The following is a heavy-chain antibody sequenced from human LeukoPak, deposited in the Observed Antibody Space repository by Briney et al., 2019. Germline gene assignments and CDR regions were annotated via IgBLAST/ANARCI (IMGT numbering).Heavy chain of an antibody. J-gene: IGHJ4*02. CDR2: INHSGST. CDR3: ASTYYDFWSEVLPPDY. CDR1: GGSFSGYY. Sequence: PSETLSLTCAVYGGSFSGYYWSWIRQPPGKGLEWIGEINHSGSTNYNPSLKSRVTISVDTSKNQFSLKLSSVTAADTAVYYCASTYYDFWSEVLPPDYWGQGTLVTVSS. D-gene: IGHD3-3*01. V-gene: IGHV4-34*01.